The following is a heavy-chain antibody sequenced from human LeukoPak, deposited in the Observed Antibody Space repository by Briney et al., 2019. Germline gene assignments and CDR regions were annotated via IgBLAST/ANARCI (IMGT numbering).Heavy chain of an antibody. CDR1: GGSISTYY. D-gene: IGHD3-10*01. CDR2: ISYSGST. J-gene: IGHJ4*01. V-gene: IGHV4-59*01. Sequence: SETLSLTCTVSGGSISTYYWSWIRQPPGKGLEWIGYISYSGSTKFNPSLRSRVTISADTSKNQISLKLNSVTAADTAVYYCARDLADGSGSYCSRPLDYWGQGTLVTVSS. CDR3: ARDLADGSGSYCSRPLDY.